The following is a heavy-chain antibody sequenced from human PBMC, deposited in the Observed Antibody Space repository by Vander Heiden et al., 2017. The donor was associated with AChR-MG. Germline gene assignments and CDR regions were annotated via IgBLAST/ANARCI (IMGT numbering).Heavy chain of an antibody. CDR2: INHSGST. J-gene: IGHJ6*03. CDR3: ARVLRGSYPPAASCHMDV. CDR1: GGSFSGYY. Sequence: QVQLQQWGAGLLKPSETLSLTCAVYGGSFSGYYWSWIRQPPGKGLEWIGEINHSGSTNYNPSLKSRVTISVDTSKNQFSLKLSSVTAADTAVYYCARVLRGSYPPAASCHMDVWGKGTTVTVSS. D-gene: IGHD3-16*01. V-gene: IGHV4-34*01.